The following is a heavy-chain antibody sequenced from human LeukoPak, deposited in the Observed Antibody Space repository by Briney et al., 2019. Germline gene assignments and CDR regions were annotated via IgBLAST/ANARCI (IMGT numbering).Heavy chain of an antibody. J-gene: IGHJ4*02. CDR2: IIPILGIA. Sequence: SVKVSCKVSGYTLTELSMHWVRQAPGQGLEWMGRIIPILGIANYAQKFQGRVTITADKSTSTAYMELSSLRSEDTAVYYCATTTYYYDSSGSQHDYWGQGTLVTVSS. CDR3: ATTTYYYDSSGSQHDY. D-gene: IGHD3-22*01. V-gene: IGHV1-69*02. CDR1: GYTLTELS.